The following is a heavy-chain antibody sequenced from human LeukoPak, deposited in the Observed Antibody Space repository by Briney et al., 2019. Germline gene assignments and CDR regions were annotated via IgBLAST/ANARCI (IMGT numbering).Heavy chain of an antibody. J-gene: IGHJ4*02. CDR1: GFTFSNYE. Sequence: PGGSLRLSCAASGFTFSNYEMNWVRQAPGKGLEWVAVISYDGSISFYAASVKGRFTTSRDNSKNTLYLQMNSLRAEDTALYFCARDRRYCSGGSCYFDYFFDYWGQGTLVTVSS. V-gene: IGHV3-30-3*01. D-gene: IGHD2-15*01. CDR2: ISYDGSIS. CDR3: ARDRRYCSGGSCYFDYFFDY.